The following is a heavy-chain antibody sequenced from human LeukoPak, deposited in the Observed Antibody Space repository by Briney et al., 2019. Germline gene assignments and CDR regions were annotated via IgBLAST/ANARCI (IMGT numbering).Heavy chain of an antibody. CDR1: GFTFDYW. CDR2: VNDDESEK. Sequence: GGSLRLSCVGYGFTFDYWMSWVRQAPGKGLEWVANVNDDESEKYYVDSVKGRFTVSRDNARSSLFLQMNSLSAEDTAIYFCARVSTRSGTTYYFDYWGQGTLVTVSS. CDR3: ARVSTRSGTTYYFDY. V-gene: IGHV3-7*01. J-gene: IGHJ4*02. D-gene: IGHD3-10*01.